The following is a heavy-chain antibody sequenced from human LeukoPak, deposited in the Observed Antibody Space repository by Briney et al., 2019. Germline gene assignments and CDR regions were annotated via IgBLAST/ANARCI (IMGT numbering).Heavy chain of an antibody. D-gene: IGHD3-22*01. V-gene: IGHV1-69*04. J-gene: IGHJ4*02. Sequence: SVKVSRKASGGTFSSYAISWVRQAPGQGLEWMGRIIPILGIANYAQKFQGRVTITADKSTSTAYMELSSLRSEDTAVYYCARAQNYYDSSGYYYYWGQGTLVTVSS. CDR3: ARAQNYYDSSGYYYY. CDR1: GGTFSSYA. CDR2: IIPILGIA.